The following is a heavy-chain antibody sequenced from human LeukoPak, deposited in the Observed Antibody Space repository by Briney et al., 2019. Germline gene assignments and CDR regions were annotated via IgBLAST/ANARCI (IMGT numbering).Heavy chain of an antibody. CDR2: IWYDGNNK. V-gene: IGHV3-33*01. CDR1: GFTFSSYG. CDR3: ARDRPSTFIAVADYYFDY. D-gene: IGHD6-19*01. J-gene: IGHJ4*02. Sequence: PGGSLRLSCSASGFTFSSYGIHWVRQAPGKGLEWVAVIWYDGNNKFYADSVKGRFTISRDNSKNTLYLQMNSLRAEDTAVYYCARDRPSTFIAVADYYFDYWGQGTLVTVSS.